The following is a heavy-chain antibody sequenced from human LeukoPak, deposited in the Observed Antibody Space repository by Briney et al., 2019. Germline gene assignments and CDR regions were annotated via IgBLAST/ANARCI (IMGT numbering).Heavy chain of an antibody. J-gene: IGHJ4*02. V-gene: IGHV3-30*09. CDR2: ISFDESNK. Sequence: PGRSLRLSCAASGFSLNNYPMHWVRQAPGKGLEWVAVISFDESNKYHADSVKGRFAISRDTSKNTLFLQMNSLRPDDTAVYYCARGAHNHYADARFDYWGQGTLVTVSS. CDR1: GFSLNNYP. D-gene: IGHD3-16*01. CDR3: ARGAHNHYADARFDY.